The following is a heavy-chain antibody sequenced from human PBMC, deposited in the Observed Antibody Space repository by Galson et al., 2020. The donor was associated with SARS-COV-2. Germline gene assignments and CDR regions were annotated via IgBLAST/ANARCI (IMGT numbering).Heavy chain of an antibody. CDR2: IGGSSSPI. CDR1: GFTFSDFF. D-gene: IGHD2-21*02. J-gene: IGHJ4*02. V-gene: IGHV3-21*01. CDR3: ARGLCGGDCYED. Sequence: GGSLRLSCAASGFTFSDFFMNWVRQAPGKGLEWVSAIGGSSSPIYYADSIKGRFTISRDNAKNSVYLQMNSLRAEDTAVYYCARGLCGGDCYEDWGQGTLVTVSP.